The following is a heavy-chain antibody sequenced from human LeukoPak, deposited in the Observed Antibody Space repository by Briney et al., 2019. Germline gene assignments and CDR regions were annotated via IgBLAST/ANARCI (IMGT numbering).Heavy chain of an antibody. J-gene: IGHJ4*02. CDR1: GFTFDDYG. CDR2: INWNGGST. CDR3: ARVRIAAAGYYFDY. V-gene: IGHV3-20*04. Sequence: PGGSLRLSCAASGFTFDDYGMSWVRQAPGKGLEWVSGINWNGGSTGYADSVKGRFTISRDNAKNSLYLQMNSLRAEDTAVYYCARVRIAAAGYYFDYWGQGTLVTVSS. D-gene: IGHD6-13*01.